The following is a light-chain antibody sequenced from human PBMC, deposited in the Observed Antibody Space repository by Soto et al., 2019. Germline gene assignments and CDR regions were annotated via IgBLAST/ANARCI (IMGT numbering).Light chain of an antibody. CDR1: QTISTF. V-gene: IGKV1-5*01. CDR3: KQYIGLWT. Sequence: DIQLTQSPSTLSASVGDRVTITCRASQTISTFLAWYQQKPGKAPHLLIYGASILQSGVPSRFSGSGSGTEFTRSISSLQPDDLGTYYCKQYIGLWTFGQGTKVDLK. CDR2: GAS. J-gene: IGKJ1*01.